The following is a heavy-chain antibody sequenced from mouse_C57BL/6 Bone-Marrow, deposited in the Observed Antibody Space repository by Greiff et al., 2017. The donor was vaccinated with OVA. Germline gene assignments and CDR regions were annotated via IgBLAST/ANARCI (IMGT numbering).Heavy chain of an antibody. CDR1: GYTFTSYW. Sequence: VQLQQPGAELVKPGASVKMSCKASGYTFTSYWITWVKQRPGQGLEWIGDIYPGSGSTNYNEKFKSKATLTVDTSSSTAYMQLSSLTSEDSAVYYCARGIYYGNYVFADWGQGTLVTVSA. D-gene: IGHD2-1*01. J-gene: IGHJ3*01. CDR3: ARGIYYGNYVFAD. CDR2: IYPGSGST. V-gene: IGHV1-55*01.